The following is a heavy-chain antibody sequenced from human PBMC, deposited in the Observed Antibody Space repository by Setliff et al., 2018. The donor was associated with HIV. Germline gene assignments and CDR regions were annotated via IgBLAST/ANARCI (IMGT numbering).Heavy chain of an antibody. Sequence: PSETLSLTCTVSGGSMTSSNYYWGWIRQSPGRGLEWIGSISSSGSTTYNPSLRSRVNISVDMSKNQFSLNLTSMTAADSAVYYCARSGCKGGSCWSHSVMVYWGQGALVTVSS. CDR2: ISSSGST. CDR1: GGSMTSSNYY. CDR3: ARSGCKGGSCWSHSVMVY. D-gene: IGHD2-15*01. J-gene: IGHJ4*02. V-gene: IGHV4-39*07.